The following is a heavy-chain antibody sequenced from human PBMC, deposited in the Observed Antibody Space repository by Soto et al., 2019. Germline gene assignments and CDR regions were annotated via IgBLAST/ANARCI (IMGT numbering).Heavy chain of an antibody. CDR2: IWYDGSNK. J-gene: IGHJ5*02. Sequence: PGGSLRLSCAASGFTFSSYGMHWVRQAPGKGLEWVAVIWYDGSNKYYADSVKGRFTISRDDSKNTLYLQMNSLRAEDTAVYYCAREGSTLGIAARRRWFGPWGQGTLVTVSS. CDR3: AREGSTLGIAARRRWFGP. V-gene: IGHV3-33*08. D-gene: IGHD6-6*01. CDR1: GFTFSSYG.